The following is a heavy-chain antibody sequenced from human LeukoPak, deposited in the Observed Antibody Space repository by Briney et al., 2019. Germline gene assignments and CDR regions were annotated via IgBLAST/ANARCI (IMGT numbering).Heavy chain of an antibody. Sequence: GRSLRLSCAASGFTFSSYGMHWVRQAPGKGLEWVAVIWYDGSNKYYADSVKGRFTISRDNSKNTLYLQMNSLRAEDTAVYYCAKDHTGYSYGYGHLGYWGQGTLVTVPS. J-gene: IGHJ4*02. CDR1: GFTFSSYG. CDR2: IWYDGSNK. CDR3: AKDHTGYSYGYGHLGY. D-gene: IGHD5-18*01. V-gene: IGHV3-33*06.